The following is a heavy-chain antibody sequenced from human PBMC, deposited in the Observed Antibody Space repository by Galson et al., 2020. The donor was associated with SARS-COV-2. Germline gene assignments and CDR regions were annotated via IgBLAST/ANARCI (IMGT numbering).Heavy chain of an antibody. V-gene: IGHV3-43*02. J-gene: IGHJ6*02. CDR1: GFTFDDYA. CDR2: ISGDGGST. CDR3: AKERRGLRWSYYYYGMDV. D-gene: IGHD4-17*01. Sequence: GESLKISCAASGFTFDDYAMHWVRQAPGKGLEWVSLISGDGGSTYYADSVKGRFTISRDNSKNSLYLQMNSLRTEDTALYYCAKERRGLRWSYYYYGMDVWGQGTTVTVSS.